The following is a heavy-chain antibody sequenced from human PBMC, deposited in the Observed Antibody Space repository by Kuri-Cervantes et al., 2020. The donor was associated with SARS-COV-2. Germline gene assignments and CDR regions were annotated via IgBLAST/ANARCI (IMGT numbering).Heavy chain of an antibody. CDR2: ISGGAFGT. CDR3: ATRFGDTT. J-gene: IGHJ5*02. Sequence: GESLKISCAGSGFTFSNYALSWVRQAPGKGLEWVSVISGGAFGTYYADSVKGRFTIARDNAKNSLYLQMNSLRAEDTAVYYCATRFGDTTWGQGTLVTVSS. V-gene: IGHV3-23*01. CDR1: GFTFSNYA. D-gene: IGHD3-10*01.